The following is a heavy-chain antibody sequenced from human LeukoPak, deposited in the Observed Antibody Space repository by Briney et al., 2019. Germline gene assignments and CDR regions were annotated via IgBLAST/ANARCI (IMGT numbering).Heavy chain of an antibody. CDR1: GGSISSGGYY. CDR2: IYYSGST. CDR3: ARERYYYESSGYYYRLGEFDY. V-gene: IGHV4-31*11. Sequence: SETLSLTCAVSGGSISSGGYYWSWIRQHPGKGLEWIGYIYYSGSTYYNPSLKSRVTISVDTSKNQFSLKLSSVTAADTAVYYCARERYYYESSGYYYRLGEFDYWGQGTLVTVSS. D-gene: IGHD3-22*01. J-gene: IGHJ4*02.